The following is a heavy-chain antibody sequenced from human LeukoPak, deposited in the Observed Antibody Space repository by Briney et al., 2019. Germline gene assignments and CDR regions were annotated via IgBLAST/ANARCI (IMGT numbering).Heavy chain of an antibody. J-gene: IGHJ3*01. D-gene: IGHD6-13*01. Sequence: GGSLRLSCAASGFTFSSYWMSWVRQAPGRGLEGVADIKHDGSDKYYVDAVKGRFTISRDNDKNTLYLQMNSLRAEDTAVFYCARRGAAAGRNAFDLWGQGTMVTVSS. CDR2: IKHDGSDK. CDR3: ARRGAAAGRNAFDL. CDR1: GFTFSSYW. V-gene: IGHV3-7*03.